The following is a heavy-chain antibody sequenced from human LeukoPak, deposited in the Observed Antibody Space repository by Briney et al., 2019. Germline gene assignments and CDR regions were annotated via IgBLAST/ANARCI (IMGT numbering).Heavy chain of an antibody. D-gene: IGHD3-9*01. V-gene: IGHV3-23*01. J-gene: IGHJ4*02. CDR1: GFTFSSYA. CDR2: ISGSGGST. CDR3: AQPVHDILTGYSKY. Sequence: GGSLRLSCAASGFTFSSYAMSWVRQAPGKGLEWVSAISGSGGSTYYADSVKGRFTISRDNSKNTLYLQMNSLRAEDTAVYYCAQPVHDILTGYSKYWGQGALVTVSS.